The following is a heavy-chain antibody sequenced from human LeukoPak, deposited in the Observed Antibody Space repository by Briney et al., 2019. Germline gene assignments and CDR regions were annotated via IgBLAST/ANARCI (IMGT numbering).Heavy chain of an antibody. CDR3: ARESYPDY. CDR2: ISYDGSNK. Sequence: PGRSLRLSCAASGFTFSSYAMHWVRQAPGKGLEWVAVISYDGSNKYYADSVKGRFTISRDNSKNTLYLQMNSLRAEDTAVYYCARESYPDYWGQGTLVTVSS. CDR1: GFTFSSYA. V-gene: IGHV3-30-3*01. D-gene: IGHD5-18*01. J-gene: IGHJ4*02.